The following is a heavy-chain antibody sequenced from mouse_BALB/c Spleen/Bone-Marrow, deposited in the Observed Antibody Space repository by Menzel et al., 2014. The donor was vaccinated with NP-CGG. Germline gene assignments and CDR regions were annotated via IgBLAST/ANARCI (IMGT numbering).Heavy chain of an antibody. Sequence: VQLVESGAELVKPGASVKMSCKASGYTFTSYWMHWVKQRPGQGLEWIGVTDPSDSYTSYNQKFKGKATLTVDTSSSTAYMQLSSLTSEDSAAYYCTRPRDYGNWFAYWGQGTLVTVSA. CDR2: TDPSDSYT. V-gene: IGHV1S127*01. CDR1: GYTFTSYW. CDR3: TRPRDYGNWFAY. D-gene: IGHD2-1*01. J-gene: IGHJ3*01.